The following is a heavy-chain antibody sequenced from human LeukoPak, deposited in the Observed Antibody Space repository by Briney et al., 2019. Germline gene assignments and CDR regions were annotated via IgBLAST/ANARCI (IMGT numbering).Heavy chain of an antibody. V-gene: IGHV3-23*01. CDR1: GFTFSSYG. Sequence: RSGGSLRLSCAASGFTFSSYGMSWVRQAPGKGLEWVSAISGSGGSTYYTDSVKGRFTISRDNSKNTLYLQMNSLRAEDTAVYYCAKDRYSGSYFDYWGQGTLVTVSS. D-gene: IGHD1-26*01. CDR2: ISGSGGST. J-gene: IGHJ4*02. CDR3: AKDRYSGSYFDY.